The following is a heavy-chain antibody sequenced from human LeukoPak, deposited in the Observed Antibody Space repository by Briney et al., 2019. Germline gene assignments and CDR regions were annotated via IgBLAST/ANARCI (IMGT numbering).Heavy chain of an antibody. J-gene: IGHJ4*02. CDR3: ARALAAAAGPRD. Sequence: APVKVSCKASGYTFTGYYMHWVRQAPGQGLEWMGRINPNSGGTNYAQKFQGRVTMTRDTSISTAYMELSRLRSDDTAVYYCARALAAAAGPRDWGQGTLVTVSS. V-gene: IGHV1-2*06. D-gene: IGHD6-13*01. CDR2: INPNSGGT. CDR1: GYTFTGYY.